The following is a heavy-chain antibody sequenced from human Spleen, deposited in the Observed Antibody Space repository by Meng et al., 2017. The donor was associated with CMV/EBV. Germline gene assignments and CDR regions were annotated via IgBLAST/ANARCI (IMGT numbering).Heavy chain of an antibody. V-gene: IGHV4-34*01. J-gene: IGHJ4*02. CDR1: GGSFSGYY. D-gene: IGHD3-22*01. Sequence: SETLSLTCAVYGGSFSGYYWSWSRQPPGKGLEWIGEINHSGSTNYNPSLKSRVTISVDTSKNQFSLKLSSLTAADTAVYYCAREPTYYYDSSGEVWGQGTLVTVSS. CDR2: INHSGST. CDR3: AREPTYYYDSSGEV.